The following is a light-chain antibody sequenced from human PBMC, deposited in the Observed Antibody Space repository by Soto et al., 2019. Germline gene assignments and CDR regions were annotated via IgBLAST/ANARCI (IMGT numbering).Light chain of an antibody. Sequence: DIQMTQSPSSLSASVGDRVTITCRASQSISSYLHWYQQKPGKAPKLLIYSASSLQSGVPSRFSGSGSGTDFTLTISSLQPEDFATYYCQQSYSTPYTFGQGTNLEIK. V-gene: IGKV1-39*01. J-gene: IGKJ2*01. CDR2: SAS. CDR3: QQSYSTPYT. CDR1: QSISSY.